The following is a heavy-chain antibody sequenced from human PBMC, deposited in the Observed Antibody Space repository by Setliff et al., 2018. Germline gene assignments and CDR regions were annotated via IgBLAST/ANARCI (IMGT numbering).Heavy chain of an antibody. J-gene: IGHJ6*03. CDR1: GYTFINYG. V-gene: IGHV1-18*01. CDR2: ISGYNGNT. Sequence: GASVKVSCKTSGYTFINYGLSWMRQAPGQGLEWMGWISGYNGNTDYAQNLQGRVTMTIDTSTSTAYMELRSLRSDDTAVYYCARADDYYYYMDVWGKGTTVTVSS. CDR3: ARADDYYYYMDV.